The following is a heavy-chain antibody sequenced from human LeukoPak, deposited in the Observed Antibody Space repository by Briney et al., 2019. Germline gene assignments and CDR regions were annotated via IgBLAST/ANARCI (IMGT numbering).Heavy chain of an antibody. CDR1: GGSISSYY. V-gene: IGHV4-59*08. D-gene: IGHD6-13*01. CDR3: TAASGSPWYSDL. J-gene: IGHJ2*01. Sequence: SETLPLTCTVSGGSISSYYVSWIRQPPGKGLEWIGFIYYSGSTNYNPSLKSRLTISVDTSKSQFSLRLSSVTAADTAVYYCTAASGSPWYSDLWGRGALVTVSS. CDR2: IYYSGST.